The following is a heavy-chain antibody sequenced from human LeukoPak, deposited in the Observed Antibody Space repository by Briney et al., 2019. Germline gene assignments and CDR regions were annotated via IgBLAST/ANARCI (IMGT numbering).Heavy chain of an antibody. CDR3: ARDQNGYDWGYYYYYMDV. J-gene: IGHJ6*03. D-gene: IGHD5-12*01. V-gene: IGHV1-2*02. Sequence: ASVKVSCKASGYTFTSYYMHWVRQAPGQGLEWMGWINPNSGGTNYAQKFQGRVTMTRDTSISTAYMELSRLRSDDTAVYYCARDQNGYDWGYYYYYMDVWGKGTTVTVSS. CDR2: INPNSGGT. CDR1: GYTFTSYY.